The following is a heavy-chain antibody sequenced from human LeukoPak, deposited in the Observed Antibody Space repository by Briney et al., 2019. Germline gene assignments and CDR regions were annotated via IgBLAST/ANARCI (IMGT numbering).Heavy chain of an antibody. CDR3: ARDQDVDTAMVAYDY. V-gene: IGHV3-30*02. D-gene: IGHD5-18*01. J-gene: IGHJ4*02. CDR1: GFTFSSYG. Sequence: PGGSLRLSCAASGFTFSSYGMHWVRQAPGKGLEWVAFIRYDGSNKYYADSVKGRFTISRDNSKNTLYLQMNSLRAEDTAVYYCARDQDVDTAMVAYDYWGQGTLVTVSS. CDR2: IRYDGSNK.